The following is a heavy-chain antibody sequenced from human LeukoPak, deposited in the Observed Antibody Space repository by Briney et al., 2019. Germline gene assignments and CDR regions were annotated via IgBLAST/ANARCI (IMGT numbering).Heavy chain of an antibody. Sequence: SQTLSLTCAISGDSVSSHSTAWNWIRQSPSRGLEWLGRTYYRSKWFYDYPLSVKGRITINPDTSKNQFSLNLSSVTAADTAVYYCARGYSLDYWGQGTLVTVSS. J-gene: IGHJ4*02. CDR3: ARGYSLDY. CDR2: TYYRSKWFY. V-gene: IGHV6-1*01. D-gene: IGHD5-18*01. CDR1: GDSVSSHSTA.